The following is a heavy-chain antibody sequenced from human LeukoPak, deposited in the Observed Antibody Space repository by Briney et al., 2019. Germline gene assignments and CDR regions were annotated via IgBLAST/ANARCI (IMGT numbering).Heavy chain of an antibody. CDR1: GFTFSDSG. D-gene: IGHD2/OR15-2a*01. CDR2: MRSKTQNYAT. V-gene: IGHV3-73*01. CDR3: ASYLTSIPSGMDV. Sequence: GGSLRLSCAASGFTFSDSGMHWVRQAPGKGLEWVGRMRSKTQNYATAYAASVKGRFTIPRDDSKNTAFLQMNSLRAEDTAVYYCASYLTSIPSGMDVWGQGTTVIVSS. J-gene: IGHJ6*02.